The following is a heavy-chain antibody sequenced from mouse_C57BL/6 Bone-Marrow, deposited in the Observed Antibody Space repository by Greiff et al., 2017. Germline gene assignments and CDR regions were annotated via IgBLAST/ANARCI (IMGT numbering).Heavy chain of an antibody. CDR3: ARRGGTVVAPYAMDY. D-gene: IGHD1-1*01. V-gene: IGHV5-6*02. J-gene: IGHJ4*01. CDR1: GFTFSSYG. CDR2: ISSGGSYT. Sequence: EVKVVESGGDLVKPGGSLKLSCAASGFTFSSYGMSWVRQTPDKRLEWVATISSGGSYTYYPDSVKGRFTISRDNAKNTLYLQMSSLKSEDTAMYYCARRGGTVVAPYAMDYWGQGTSVTVSS.